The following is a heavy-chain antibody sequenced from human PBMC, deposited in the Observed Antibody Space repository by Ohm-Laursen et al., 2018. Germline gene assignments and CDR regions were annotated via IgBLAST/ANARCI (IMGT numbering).Heavy chain of an antibody. D-gene: IGHD3-3*01. CDR2: ISSNGGST. CDR3: ARDLELYGMDV. J-gene: IGHJ6*02. V-gene: IGHV3-64*01. Sequence: SLRLSCAASGFTFSSYAMHWVRQAPGKGLEYVSAISSNGGSTYYANSVKGRFTISRDNSKNTLYLQMGSLRAEDMAVYYCARDLELYGMDVWGQGTTVTVSS. CDR1: GFTFSSYA.